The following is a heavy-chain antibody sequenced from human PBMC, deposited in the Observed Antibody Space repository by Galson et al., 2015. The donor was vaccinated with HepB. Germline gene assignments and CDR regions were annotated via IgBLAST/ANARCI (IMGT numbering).Heavy chain of an antibody. CDR2: IIPILGMA. Sequence: SVKVSCKASGGTFSSSIFNWVRQAPGQGLEWMGRIIPILGMANYAQKFQGRVTITADKSTSTAYMELSSLRSEDTAVYYCARVRYSAYETKSYFDYWGQGTLVTVSS. CDR1: GGTFSSSI. V-gene: IGHV1-69*02. CDR3: ARVRYSAYETKSYFDY. J-gene: IGHJ4*02. D-gene: IGHD5-12*01.